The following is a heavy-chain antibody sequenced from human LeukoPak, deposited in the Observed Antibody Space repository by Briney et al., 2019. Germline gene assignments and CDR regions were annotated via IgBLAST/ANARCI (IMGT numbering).Heavy chain of an antibody. V-gene: IGHV4-34*01. CDR3: ARGLNYDILTANPFTAWFDP. D-gene: IGHD3-9*01. CDR2: IIHSGRT. J-gene: IGHJ5*02. Sequence: SEALSLTCAVYGGSFSGNYWSWIRQSPGKGVEWMGEIIHSGRTKYNPSLESRVTISLDKTKNQFSLKLSSVTAADTAVYYCARGLNYDILTANPFTAWFDPWGQGTLVTVSS. CDR1: GGSFSGNY.